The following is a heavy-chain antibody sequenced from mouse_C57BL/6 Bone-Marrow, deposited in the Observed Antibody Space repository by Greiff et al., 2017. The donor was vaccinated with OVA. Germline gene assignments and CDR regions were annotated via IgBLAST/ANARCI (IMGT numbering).Heavy chain of an antibody. CDR1: GFSLTSYG. CDR3: ARKRGYSNYVVCAMDY. V-gene: IGHV2-2*01. D-gene: IGHD2-5*01. Sequence: QVQLQQSGPGLVQPSPSLSITCTASGFSLTSYGVHWVRQSPGKGLEWLGVIWSGGSTDYNAAFISRLSISKDNSKSQVFFKMNSLQADDTAIYYCARKRGYSNYVVCAMDYWGQGTSVTVSS. J-gene: IGHJ4*01. CDR2: IWSGGST.